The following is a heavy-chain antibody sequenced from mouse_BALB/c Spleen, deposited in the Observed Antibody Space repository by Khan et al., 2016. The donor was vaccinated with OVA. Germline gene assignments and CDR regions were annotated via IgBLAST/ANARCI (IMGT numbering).Heavy chain of an antibody. D-gene: IGHD1-1*01. J-gene: IGHJ3*01. Sequence: VQLKESGGDLVKPGGSLKLSCAASGFTFRSYSMSWVRQTPDKRLEWVASISSGGDYTNYPDIVKGRFTISRDNAKNTLYLGMSSLKSEDTSMYYCASHLAGSFAYWGQGTLVTVSA. V-gene: IGHV5-6*01. CDR2: ISSGGDYT. CDR1: GFTFRSYS. CDR3: ASHLAGSFAY.